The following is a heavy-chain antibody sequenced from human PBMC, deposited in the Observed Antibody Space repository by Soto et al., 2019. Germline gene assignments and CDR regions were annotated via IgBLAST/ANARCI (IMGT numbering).Heavy chain of an antibody. CDR2: IYYSGST. Sequence: SETLSLTCTVSGGSIISYYWSWIRQPPGKGLEWIGYIYYSGSTNYNPSLKSRVTISVDTSKNQFSLKLSSVTAADTAVYYCARQRDYYYYMDVWGKGTTVTVSS. J-gene: IGHJ6*03. CDR3: ARQRDYYYYMDV. V-gene: IGHV4-59*08. CDR1: GGSIISYY.